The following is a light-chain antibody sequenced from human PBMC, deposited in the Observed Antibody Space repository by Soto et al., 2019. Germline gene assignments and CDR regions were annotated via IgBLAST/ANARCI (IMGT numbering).Light chain of an antibody. CDR3: QQLNSDWYA. J-gene: IGKJ2*01. V-gene: IGKV1-9*01. CDR1: QGISTY. Sequence: DIQLTQSPSFLSASVGDRVTITCRASQGISTYLAWYLQRPGKAPKLLIYGASTLQSGVPSRFSGSGFGTEFTLTISSLQLEDFGTYFCQQLNSDWYAFGQGTKLEIK. CDR2: GAS.